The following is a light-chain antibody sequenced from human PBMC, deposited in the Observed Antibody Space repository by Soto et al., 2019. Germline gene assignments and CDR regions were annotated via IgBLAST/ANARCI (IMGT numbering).Light chain of an antibody. V-gene: IGKV1-39*01. J-gene: IGKJ3*01. CDR1: QRFNTY. Sequence: DIPMTQSPSSLSASIGDRVTITCRTSQRFNTYLNWYQQKPGKAPTLLIYKISTLQSGVPSRFSGSGSGTEFTLTISSLQPEDFATYYCQQSYSSPFTFGPGTKVDIK. CDR2: KIS. CDR3: QQSYSSPFT.